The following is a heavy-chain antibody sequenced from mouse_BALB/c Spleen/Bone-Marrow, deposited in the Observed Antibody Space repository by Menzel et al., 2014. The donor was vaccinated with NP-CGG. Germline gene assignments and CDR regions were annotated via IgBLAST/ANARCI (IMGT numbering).Heavy chain of an antibody. CDR1: GFNIKDTY. D-gene: IGHD1-1*01. J-gene: IGHJ3*01. CDR2: IDPANGNT. Sequence: EVQAVESGAELVKPGASVRLSCTASGFNIKDTYIHWVKQRPEQGLEWIGRIDPANGNTEYDPQLQGKATITADTSSNTAYQQLMSLTTVNTADYYGARGYGFTFDLSYWGQGTLVTVSA. V-gene: IGHV14-3*02. CDR3: ARGYGFTFDLSY.